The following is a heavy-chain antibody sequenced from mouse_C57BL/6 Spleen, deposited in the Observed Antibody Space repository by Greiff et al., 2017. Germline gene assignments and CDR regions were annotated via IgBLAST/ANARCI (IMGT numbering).Heavy chain of an antibody. D-gene: IGHD2-4*01. CDR1: GYSITSGYY. J-gene: IGHJ3*01. CDR3: AREGGYDYLFAY. CDR2: ISYDGSN. Sequence: VQLQQSGPGLVKPSQSLSLTCSVTGYSITSGYYWNWIRQFPGNKLEWMGYISYDGSNNYNPSLKNRISITRDTSKNQFFLKLNSVTTEDTATYYCAREGGYDYLFAYWGQGTLVTVSA. V-gene: IGHV3-6*01.